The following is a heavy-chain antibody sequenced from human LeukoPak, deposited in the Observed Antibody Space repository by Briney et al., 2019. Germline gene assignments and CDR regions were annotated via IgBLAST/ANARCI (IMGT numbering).Heavy chain of an antibody. J-gene: IGHJ6*02. CDR2: ISYDGSNK. CDR3: ARDSGSGLYYYYGMDV. D-gene: IGHD6-19*01. V-gene: IGHV3-30-3*01. CDR1: GFTFNSNA. Sequence: GGSLRLSCAASGFTFNSNAIHWVRQAPGKGLEWVAVISYDGSNKYYADSVKGRFTISRDNSKNTLYLQMNSLRTEDTAVYYCARDSGSGLYYYYGMDVWGQGTTVTVSS.